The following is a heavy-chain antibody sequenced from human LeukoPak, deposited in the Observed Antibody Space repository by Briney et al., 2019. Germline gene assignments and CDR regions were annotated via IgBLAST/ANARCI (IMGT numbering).Heavy chain of an antibody. V-gene: IGHV1-18*01. Sequence: ASVKVSCKASGYTFTSYDINWVRQATGQGLEWMGWMNPNSGNTNYAQKLQGRVTMTTDTSTSTAYMELRSLRSDDTAVYYCARDNTMVRGVSVGDAFDIWGQGTMVTVSS. D-gene: IGHD3-10*01. CDR3: ARDNTMVRGVSVGDAFDI. J-gene: IGHJ3*02. CDR1: GYTFTSYD. CDR2: MNPNSGNT.